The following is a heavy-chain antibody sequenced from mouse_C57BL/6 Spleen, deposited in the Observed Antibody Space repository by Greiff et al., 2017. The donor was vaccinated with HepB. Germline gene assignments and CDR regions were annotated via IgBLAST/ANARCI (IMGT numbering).Heavy chain of an antibody. D-gene: IGHD1-1*01. CDR3: TRGITTVVATWDY. V-gene: IGHV1-15*01. J-gene: IGHJ2*01. CDR1: GYTFTDYE. Sequence: QVQLQQSGAELVRPGASVTLSCKASGYTFTDYEMHWVKQTPVHGLEWIGAIDPETGGTASNQKFKGKAILTADKSSSTAYMELRSLTSEDSAVYYCTRGITTVVATWDYWGQGTTLTVSS. CDR2: IDPETGGT.